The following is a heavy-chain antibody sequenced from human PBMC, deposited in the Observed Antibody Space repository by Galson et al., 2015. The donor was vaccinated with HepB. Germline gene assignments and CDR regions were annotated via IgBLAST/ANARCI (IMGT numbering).Heavy chain of an antibody. V-gene: IGHV3-23*01. CDR1: GFTFNTYA. J-gene: IGHJ4*02. D-gene: IGHD3/OR15-3a*01. Sequence: SLRLSCAASGFTFNTYAMNWVRQAPGRGLEWVTSIGGGDTYYADSVKGRFTISRDDSQSTVHLQMNSLRAEDTAIYYCAKDGIKGNGLYDFFDEWGQGTLVTVSS. CDR3: AKDGIKGNGLYDFFDE. CDR2: IGGGDT.